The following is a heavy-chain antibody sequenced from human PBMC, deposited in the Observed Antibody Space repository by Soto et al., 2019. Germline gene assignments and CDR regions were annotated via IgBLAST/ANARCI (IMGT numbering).Heavy chain of an antibody. CDR1: GFIFSNSA. J-gene: IGHJ4*02. CDR3: AREVASYDRSGFFDY. D-gene: IGHD3-22*01. CDR2: ISYDGNNK. V-gene: IGHV3-30-3*01. Sequence: GGSLRLACAGSGFIFSNSAFHWVRQAPGKGLEWVALISYDGNNKYYADSVKGRFTISRDNSKNTLYLQMHSLRADDTAVYYCAREVASYDRSGFFDYWGQGALVTVSS.